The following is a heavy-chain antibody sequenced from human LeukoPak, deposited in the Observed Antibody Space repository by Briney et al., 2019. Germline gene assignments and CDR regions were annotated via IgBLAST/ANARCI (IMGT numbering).Heavy chain of an antibody. CDR2: FYNSGST. CDR3: ARAEYSGYDPYYYGMDV. V-gene: IGHV4-59*02. CDR1: GGSVSSYY. Sequence: SETLSLTCTVSGGSVSSYYWSWIRQPPGKGLEWIGYFYNSGSTNYNPSLKSRATISVDTSKNRIPLKLSSVTAADTAVYYCARAEYSGYDPYYYGMDVWGQGTTVTVSS. J-gene: IGHJ6*02. D-gene: IGHD5-12*01.